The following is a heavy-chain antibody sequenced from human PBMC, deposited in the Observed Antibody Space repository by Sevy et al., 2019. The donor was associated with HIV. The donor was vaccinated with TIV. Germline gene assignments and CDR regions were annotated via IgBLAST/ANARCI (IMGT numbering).Heavy chain of an antibody. D-gene: IGHD6-19*01. CDR3: AIPMARTNY. CDR1: GGSIDNSPYY. V-gene: IGHV4-39*01. CDR2: ICYSGNT. J-gene: IGHJ4*02. Sequence: SETLSLTCHVSGGSIDNSPYYWAWIRQPPGKGLEWIGSICYSGNTFYNPSLKSRVTISVDTSKNQFSLKLKSVTAADTALYFCAIPMARTNYWGRGVLVTVSS.